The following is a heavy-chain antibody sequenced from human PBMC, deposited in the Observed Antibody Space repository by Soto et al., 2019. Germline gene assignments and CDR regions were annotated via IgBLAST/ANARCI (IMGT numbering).Heavy chain of an antibody. CDR3: ARVWLMHWYFDL. D-gene: IGHD3-10*01. J-gene: IGHJ2*01. Sequence: QVQLQESGQGLVKPSQTLSLTCTVSGGSISSGGYYWSWIRQHQGKGLECIGYIYYSGSTYYNPSLKSRVTISVDTSKNQFSLKLSSVTAADTAVYYCARVWLMHWYFDLWGRGTLVTVSS. CDR1: GGSISSGGYY. CDR2: IYYSGST. V-gene: IGHV4-31*03.